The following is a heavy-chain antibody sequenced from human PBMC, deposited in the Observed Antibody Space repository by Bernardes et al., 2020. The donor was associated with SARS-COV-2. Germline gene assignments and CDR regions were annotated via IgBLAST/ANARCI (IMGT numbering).Heavy chain of an antibody. Sequence: GESLKISCNGSGYTFATYWIGWVRQMPGKGLEWMGIIYPGDSNTRYSPSFEGQVTISADKSTSTAYLQWSSLKASDTAMYYCARRGYCSTTSCYGHYGMDGWGQGTTVTVSS. CDR2: IYPGDSNT. CDR3: ARRGYCSTTSCYGHYGMDG. V-gene: IGHV5-51*01. CDR1: GYTFATYW. D-gene: IGHD2-2*01. J-gene: IGHJ6*02.